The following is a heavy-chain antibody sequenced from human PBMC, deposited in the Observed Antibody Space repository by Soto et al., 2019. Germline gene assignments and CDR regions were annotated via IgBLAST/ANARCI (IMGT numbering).Heavy chain of an antibody. CDR2: IYHSGST. V-gene: IGHV4-4*02. J-gene: IGHJ4*02. D-gene: IGHD3-22*01. Sequence: GTLSLTCAVSGGSISSSNWWSWVRQPPGKGLEWIGEIYHSGSTNYNPSLKSRVTISVDKSKNQFSLKLSSVTAADTAVYYCARAVYYYDSSGYPPHFDYWGQGTLVTVSS. CDR3: ARAVYYYDSSGYPPHFDY. CDR1: GGSISSSNW.